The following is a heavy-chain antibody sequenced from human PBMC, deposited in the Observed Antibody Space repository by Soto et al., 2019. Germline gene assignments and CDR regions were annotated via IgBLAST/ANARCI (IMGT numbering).Heavy chain of an antibody. CDR2: ISPLKGRT. D-gene: IGHD4-17*01. J-gene: IGHJ1*01. Sequence: QVPLVPSGPALKRPGASMKVSCKAPGYTFTSYGITWVRLAPGQGLEWMAWISPLKGRTQYSQKAQGRVTLSTDTSSNTAYMEMTTLRVNDTAVYYCALDYGDRPEYFKHWGQGTLVTVS. CDR1: GYTFTSYG. V-gene: IGHV1-18*04. CDR3: ALDYGDRPEYFKH.